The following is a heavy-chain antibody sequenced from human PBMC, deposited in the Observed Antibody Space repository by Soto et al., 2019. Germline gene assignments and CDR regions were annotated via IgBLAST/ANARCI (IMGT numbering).Heavy chain of an antibody. V-gene: IGHV3-21*01. CDR3: ARMIVTAILNYGMDG. CDR1: GFTFSSYS. Sequence: PGGSLRLSCAASGFTFSSYSMNWVRQAPGKGLEWVSSISSSSSYIYYADSVKGRFTISRDNAKNSLYLQMNSLRAEDTAVYYCARMIVTAILNYGMDGWGQGTTVTVSS. D-gene: IGHD2-21*02. CDR2: ISSSSSYI. J-gene: IGHJ6*02.